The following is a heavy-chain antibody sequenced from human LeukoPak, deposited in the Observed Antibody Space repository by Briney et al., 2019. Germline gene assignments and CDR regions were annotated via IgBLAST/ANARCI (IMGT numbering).Heavy chain of an antibody. V-gene: IGHV4-34*01. CDR1: GGSFSGYY. J-gene: IGHJ6*04. CDR2: IDHSGST. CDR3: ARGYTYYGSGSPPGDV. D-gene: IGHD3-10*01. Sequence: SETLSLTCAVYGGSFSGYYWSWIRHPPGRGLEWIAEIDHSGSTHYNPSLKSRVIISVDMSQHQVSLRLNSLTAADTAVYYFARGYTYYGSGSPPGDVWGNGTSVIVSS.